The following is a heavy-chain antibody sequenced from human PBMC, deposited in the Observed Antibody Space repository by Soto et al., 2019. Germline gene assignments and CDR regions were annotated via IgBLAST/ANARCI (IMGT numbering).Heavy chain of an antibody. D-gene: IGHD6-13*01. CDR2: ISYDGSNK. CDR3: AREGQHDAFDY. CDR1: GFTFSSYA. J-gene: IGHJ4*02. V-gene: IGHV3-30-3*01. Sequence: QVQLVESGGGVVQPGRSLRLSCAASGFTFSSYAMHWVRQAPGKGLEWVAVISYDGSNKYYADSVKGRFTISRDNSKHTLYLQMNSLSAEDTAVYYCAREGQHDAFDYGGQGTLVTVSS.